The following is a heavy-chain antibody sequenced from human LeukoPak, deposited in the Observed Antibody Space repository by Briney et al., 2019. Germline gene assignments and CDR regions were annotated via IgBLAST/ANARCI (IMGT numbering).Heavy chain of an antibody. V-gene: IGHV3-33*01. CDR2: IWYDGSNK. J-gene: IGHJ3*02. CDR3: AGGTTSVLGAFDI. D-gene: IGHD1-1*01. Sequence: GGSLRLPCAASGFTFSSYGMHWVRQAPGKGLEWVAVIWYDGSNKYYADSVKGRFTISRDNSKNTLYLQMNSLRAEDTAVYYCAGGTTSVLGAFDIWGQGTMVTVSS. CDR1: GFTFSSYG.